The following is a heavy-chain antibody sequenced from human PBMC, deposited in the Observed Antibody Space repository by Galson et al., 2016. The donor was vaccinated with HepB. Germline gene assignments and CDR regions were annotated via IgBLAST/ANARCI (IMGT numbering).Heavy chain of an antibody. Sequence: SETLSLTCTVYGGSFSGYFWSWIRQAPGKGLEWIGEIDHAGRTNYNPSPKSRVTISLDTSKNQFSLRLSSVIAADTALYYCARGTLGGWDWYFDVWGRGTLVAVSS. CDR2: IDHAGRT. D-gene: IGHD6-19*01. J-gene: IGHJ2*01. CDR1: GGSFSGYF. V-gene: IGHV4-34*01. CDR3: ARGTLGGWDWYFDV.